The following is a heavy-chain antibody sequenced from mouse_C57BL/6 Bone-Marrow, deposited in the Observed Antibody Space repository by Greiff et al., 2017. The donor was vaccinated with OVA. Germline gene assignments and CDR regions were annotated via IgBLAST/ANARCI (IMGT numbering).Heavy chain of an antibody. CDR3: GSCGTAWFAY. V-gene: IGHV1-42*01. CDR1: GYSFTGYY. D-gene: IGHD1-1*02. J-gene: IGHJ3*01. CDR2: INPSTGGT. Sequence: LKESGPELVKPGASVKLSCKASGYSFTGYYMHWVKQSPEQGLEWIGEINPSTGGTTYNQKFKAKATLTVDKSSSTAYMQLKSLTSEDSAVYYCGSCGTAWFAYWGQGTLVTVSA.